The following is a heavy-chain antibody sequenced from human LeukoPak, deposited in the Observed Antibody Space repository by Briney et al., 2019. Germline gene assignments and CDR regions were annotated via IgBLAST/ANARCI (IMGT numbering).Heavy chain of an antibody. CDR1: GGSISSYY. V-gene: IGHV4-4*07. CDR2: IYTSGST. D-gene: IGHD3-22*01. J-gene: IGHJ4*02. CDR3: ARDRYYYDSSGKFDY. Sequence: NPSETLSLTCTVSGGSISSYYWSWIRQPAGKGLEWIGRIYTSGSTNYNPSLKSRVTMSVDTSKNQFSLKLSSVTAADTAVYYCARDRYYYDSSGKFDYWGQGTLVTVSS.